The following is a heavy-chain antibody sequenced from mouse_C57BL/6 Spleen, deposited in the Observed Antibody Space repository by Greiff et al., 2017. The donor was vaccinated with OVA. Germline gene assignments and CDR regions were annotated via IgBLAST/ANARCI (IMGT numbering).Heavy chain of an antibody. D-gene: IGHD1-1*02. CDR3: TRFGGNYFGHYFDD. CDR2: ISSGGDYI. J-gene: IGHJ2*01. Sequence: EVQGVESGEGLVKPGGSLKLSCAASGFTFSSYAMSWVRQTPEKRLEWVAYISSGGDYIYYADTVKGRFTISRDNARNTLYLQMSSLKSEDTAMYYGTRFGGNYFGHYFDDWGQGTTLTVSS. V-gene: IGHV5-9-1*02. CDR1: GFTFSSYA.